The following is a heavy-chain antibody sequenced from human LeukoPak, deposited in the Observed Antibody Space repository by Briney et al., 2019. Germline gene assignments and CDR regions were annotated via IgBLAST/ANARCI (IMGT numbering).Heavy chain of an antibody. CDR1: GFTFTSSA. J-gene: IGHJ4*02. CDR3: AAELTMVRGVIVDY. D-gene: IGHD3-10*01. CDR2: IVVGSGNT. Sequence: SVKVSCKASGFTFTSSAMQWVRQARGQRLEWIGWIVVGSGNTNYAQKFQERVTITRDMSTSTAYMELSSLRSEDTAVYYCAAELTMVRGVIVDYWGQGTLVTVSP. V-gene: IGHV1-58*02.